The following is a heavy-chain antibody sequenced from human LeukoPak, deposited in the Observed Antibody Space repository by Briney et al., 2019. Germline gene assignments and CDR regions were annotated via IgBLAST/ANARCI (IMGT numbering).Heavy chain of an antibody. CDR1: AFTFSNAW. CDR3: TPRSGPLDY. Sequence: SGGSLRLSCAASAFTFSNAWMNWGCQAPEEGGEGVGRIKSKTDGDTTAYAAPVARTLTISTDASKNTLFLHMNSLKTQDTAVYYCTPRSGPLDYWGQGTLVTVSA. V-gene: IGHV3-15*01. CDR2: IKSKTDGDTT. J-gene: IGHJ4*02.